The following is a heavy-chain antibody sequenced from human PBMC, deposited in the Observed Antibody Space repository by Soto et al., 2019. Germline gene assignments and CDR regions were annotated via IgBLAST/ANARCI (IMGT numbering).Heavy chain of an antibody. CDR2: IIPILGIA. CDR3: GRWYSSSAPAEYFQH. V-gene: IGHV1-69*02. CDR1: GGTLSSYT. J-gene: IGHJ1*01. D-gene: IGHD6-6*01. Sequence: GASVKVSCKASGGTLSSYTISWVRQAPGQGLEWMGRIIPILGIANYAQKFQGRVTITADKSTSTAHMELSSLRSEDTAVYYCGRWYSSSAPAEYFQHWGQGTLVTVSS.